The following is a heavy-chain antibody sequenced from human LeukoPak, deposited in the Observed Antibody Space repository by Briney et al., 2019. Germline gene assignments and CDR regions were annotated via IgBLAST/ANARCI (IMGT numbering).Heavy chain of an antibody. J-gene: IGHJ4*02. V-gene: IGHV1-69*05. CDR1: GGTLSSYA. D-gene: IGHD2-15*01. Sequence: GSSVKVSCKASGGTLSSYAISWVRQAPGQGLEWMGGIIPVFGTAYYAQTFQGRVTITTDESTSTAYMELSSLRSEDTAVYYCARANCSGGSCYFDYWGQGTLVTVSS. CDR2: IIPVFGTA. CDR3: ARANCSGGSCYFDY.